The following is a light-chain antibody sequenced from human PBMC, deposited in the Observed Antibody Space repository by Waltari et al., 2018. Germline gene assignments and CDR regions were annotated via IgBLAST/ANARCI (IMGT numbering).Light chain of an antibody. Sequence: IGMTQSPHSLSASVGDTITVTCRASQDIGNFLAWYQQTPGKRPKLLIYAASTLQAGVPSLFSGSGSGTDFTLTVSNLQPEDVATYYCQKYNTYPYTFGPGTKVDI. J-gene: IGKJ3*01. CDR2: AAS. CDR3: QKYNTYPYT. V-gene: IGKV1-27*01. CDR1: QDIGNF.